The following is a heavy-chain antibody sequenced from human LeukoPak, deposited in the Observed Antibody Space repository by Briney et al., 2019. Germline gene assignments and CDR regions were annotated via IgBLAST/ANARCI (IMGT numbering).Heavy chain of an antibody. CDR3: ARDPRYCTGDSCYPNAFDV. CDR1: GGTFSTYA. Sequence: ASVKVSCKASGGTFSTYAINWVRQAPGQGLEWMGRIIPIFETTTYAQKFQARVTITTDESSSTAYMELSSLRSEDTAMYYCARDPRYCTGDSCYPNAFDVWGQGTMVTISS. D-gene: IGHD2-15*01. V-gene: IGHV1-69*05. J-gene: IGHJ3*01. CDR2: IIPIFETT.